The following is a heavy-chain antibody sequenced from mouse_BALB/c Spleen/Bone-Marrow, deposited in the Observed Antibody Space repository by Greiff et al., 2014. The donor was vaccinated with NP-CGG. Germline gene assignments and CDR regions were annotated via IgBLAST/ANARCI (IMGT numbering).Heavy chain of an antibody. J-gene: IGHJ4*01. D-gene: IGHD1-2*01. V-gene: IGHV5-17*02. CDR3: ARKDYFGYAAMDY. Sequence: EVMLVESGGGLVQPGGSRKLSCAASGFTFSSFGMHWVRQAPEKGLEWVAYISGGSSIIYYADTVKGRFTISRDNPKNTLFLQMTSLRSEDTAIYHCARKDYFGYAAMDYWGQGTSVTVSS. CDR1: GFTFSSFG. CDR2: ISGGSSII.